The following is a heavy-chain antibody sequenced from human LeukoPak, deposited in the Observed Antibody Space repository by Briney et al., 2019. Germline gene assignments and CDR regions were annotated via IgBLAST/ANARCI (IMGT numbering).Heavy chain of an antibody. CDR2: IYSSGST. CDR3: ARLIAYLFYFDH. Sequence: SETLSLTCSVSGSSISSYYWSWIRQPPGKGLEWIGYIYSSGSTTYNPSLKSRLTISVDTSKNHFSLKLISVTAADTAVYYCARLIAYLFYFDHWGQGTLVTVSS. D-gene: IGHD2-21*01. V-gene: IGHV4-59*01. CDR1: GSSISSYY. J-gene: IGHJ4*02.